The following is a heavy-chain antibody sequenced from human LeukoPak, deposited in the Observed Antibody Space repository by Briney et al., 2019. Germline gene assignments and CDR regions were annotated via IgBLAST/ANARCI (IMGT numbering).Heavy chain of an antibody. D-gene: IGHD4-23*01. CDR3: ARGARRGDDYGGFFDY. V-gene: IGHV3-30*04. CDR2: ISYDGSNK. Sequence: GGSLRLSCAASGFTFSNYAIHWVRQAPGKGLEWVAVISYDGSNKDYADSVKGRFTISRDNSKNTLNLQMNSLRAEDTAVYYCARGARRGDDYGGFFDYWGQGTLVTVSS. CDR1: GFTFSNYA. J-gene: IGHJ4*02.